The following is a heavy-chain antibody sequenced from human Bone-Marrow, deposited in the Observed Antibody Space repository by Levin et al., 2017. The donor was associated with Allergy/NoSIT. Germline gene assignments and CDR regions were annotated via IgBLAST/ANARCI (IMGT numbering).Heavy chain of an antibody. CDR1: GGSISSGNYY. Sequence: SCTVSGGSISSGNYYWSWIRQPAGERLAWIGRIYTSGSTNYNPSLKSRVTISLDTSKNQFSLKLTSVTAADTAVYYCARVGHVRESSGTSWYSFSYYYMDVWGKGTTVTVSS. CDR2: IYTSGST. J-gene: IGHJ6*03. V-gene: IGHV4-61*02. CDR3: ARVGHVRESSGTSWYSFSYYYMDV. D-gene: IGHD2-2*02.